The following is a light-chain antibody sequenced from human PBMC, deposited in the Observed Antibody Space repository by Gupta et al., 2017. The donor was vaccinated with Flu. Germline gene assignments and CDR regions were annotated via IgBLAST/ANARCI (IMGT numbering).Light chain of an antibody. CDR3: QQYVDSPIT. V-gene: IGKV3-20*01. J-gene: IGKJ5*01. CDR1: QSVSSGF. CDR2: GTS. Sequence: EIVLTQSPDTLSLSPGEGATLSCRASQSVSSGFLAWYRQRPGQPPRLVILGTSSRATGIPDRISGSGSGTDFTLTISRLEPEDFAVYYCQQYVDSPITFGQGTRLEIK.